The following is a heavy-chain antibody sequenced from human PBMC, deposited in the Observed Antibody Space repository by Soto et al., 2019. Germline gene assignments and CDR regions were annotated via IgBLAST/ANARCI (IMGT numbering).Heavy chain of an antibody. CDR1: GYSFTNYW. D-gene: IGHD1-1*01. CDR2: IYPADSDT. V-gene: IGHV5-51*01. CDR3: ARQRAWNDAFDF. J-gene: IGHJ4*02. Sequence: GESLKISCKASGYSFTNYWIGWVRQMPGKGLEWMGIIYPADSDTRYSPSLQGQVTFSADKSLSTAYLQWNSLKASDTARYYCARQRAWNDAFDFWGQGILVTVSS.